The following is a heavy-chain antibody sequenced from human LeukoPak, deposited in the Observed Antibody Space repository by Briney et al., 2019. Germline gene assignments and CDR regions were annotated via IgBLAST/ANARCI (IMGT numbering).Heavy chain of an antibody. Sequence: GGSLRLSCAASGFTFSSYWMHWVRHAPGKGLVWVSRINTDGSSTSYADSVKGRFTISRDNAKNSLYLQMNSLRAEDTAVYYCARDIFNGQGAFDIWGQGTMVTVSS. CDR2: INTDGSST. CDR1: GFTFSSYW. J-gene: IGHJ3*02. D-gene: IGHD3-3*01. V-gene: IGHV3-74*01. CDR3: ARDIFNGQGAFDI.